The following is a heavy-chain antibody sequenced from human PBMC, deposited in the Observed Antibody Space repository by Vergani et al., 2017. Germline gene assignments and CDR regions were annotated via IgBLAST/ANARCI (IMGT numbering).Heavy chain of an antibody. CDR1: DDSISSGSFY. J-gene: IGHJ4*02. D-gene: IGHD3-22*01. CDR3: ARANLVDYEGRGYLYWPFDY. Sequence: QVQLLESGPGLVKPSQTLSLTCSVSDDSISSGSFYWSWIRQPAGKGPEWIGRIYASGSTNYNPSLKSRVTISIDTSKNQFSLELRSVNAADTAVYYCARANLVDYEGRGYLYWPFDYWGQGTLVTVSS. V-gene: IGHV4-61*02. CDR2: IYASGST.